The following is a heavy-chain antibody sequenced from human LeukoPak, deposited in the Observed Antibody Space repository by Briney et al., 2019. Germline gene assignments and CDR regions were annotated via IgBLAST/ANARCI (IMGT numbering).Heavy chain of an antibody. J-gene: IGHJ4*02. Sequence: PGGSLRLSCAASGFTFSSYAMSWVRQAPGKGLEWVSAISGSGGSTYYADSVKGRFTISRDNSKNTLHLQMNSLRAEDTAVYYCASRYSSGWWNPLDYWGQGTLVTVSS. D-gene: IGHD6-19*01. CDR1: GFTFSSYA. CDR3: ASRYSSGWWNPLDY. CDR2: ISGSGGST. V-gene: IGHV3-23*01.